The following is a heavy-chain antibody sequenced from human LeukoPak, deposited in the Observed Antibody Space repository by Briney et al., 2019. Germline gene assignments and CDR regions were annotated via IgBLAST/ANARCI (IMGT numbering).Heavy chain of an antibody. Sequence: GGSLRLSCAASGFTFSSYWMSWVRQAPGKGLEWVANINQDGSEKYYVDSVKGRFTISRDNAKSSLYLQMNSLRADDTAVYYCARDRALYDSRRGYYYTEDDYWGQGTLVTVSS. V-gene: IGHV3-7*01. J-gene: IGHJ4*02. CDR3: ARDRALYDSRRGYYYTEDDY. D-gene: IGHD3-22*01. CDR1: GFTFSSYW. CDR2: INQDGSEK.